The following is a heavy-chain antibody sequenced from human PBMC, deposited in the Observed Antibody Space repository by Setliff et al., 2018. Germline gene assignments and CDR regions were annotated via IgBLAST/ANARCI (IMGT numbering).Heavy chain of an antibody. CDR2: ISGYDGNT. CDR1: GYTFSNYG. D-gene: IGHD2-8*01. Sequence: ASVKVSCKTSGYTFSNYGVSWVRQAPGQGLEWMGWISGYDGNTKYAQNLHGRVTLTTHTSTTTAYLELRSLTSDDTAVYYCSRLVRHCTTTTCQRASGDDYWGQGTLVTVSS. CDR3: SRLVRHCTTTTCQRASGDDY. V-gene: IGHV1-18*01. J-gene: IGHJ4*02.